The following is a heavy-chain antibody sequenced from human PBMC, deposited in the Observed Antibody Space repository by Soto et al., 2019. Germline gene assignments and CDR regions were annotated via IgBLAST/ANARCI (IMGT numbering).Heavy chain of an antibody. J-gene: IGHJ4*02. CDR2: LYYSGNT. Sequence: SETLSLTCTVSGGSTSSDNYWSWIRQPPGKGLEWIGHLYYSGNTDYNPSLKSRLAISIDTSKNQFSLKLSSVTAADAAGYFCAREGGESSDGLYYLDAWGQGSLVTVSS. CDR3: AREGGESSDGLYYLDA. V-gene: IGHV4-30-4*01. CDR1: GGSTSSDNY. D-gene: IGHD3-16*01.